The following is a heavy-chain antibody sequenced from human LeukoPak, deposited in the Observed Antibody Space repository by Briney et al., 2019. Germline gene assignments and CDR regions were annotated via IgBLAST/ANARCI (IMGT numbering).Heavy chain of an antibody. J-gene: IGHJ5*02. CDR3: ARVPRSYDFWSGYPHRRYNWFDP. V-gene: IGHV7-4-1*02. D-gene: IGHD3-3*01. CDR2: INTNTGNP. Sequence: ASVKVSCKASGYTFTSYAMNWVRQAPGQGLEWMGWINTNTGNPTYAQGFTGRFVFSLDTSVSTAYLQISSLKAEDTAVYYCARVPRSYDFWSGYPHRRYNWFDPWGQGTLVTVS. CDR1: GYTFTSYA.